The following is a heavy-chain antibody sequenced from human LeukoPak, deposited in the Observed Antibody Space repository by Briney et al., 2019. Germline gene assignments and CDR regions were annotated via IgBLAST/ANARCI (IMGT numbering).Heavy chain of an antibody. V-gene: IGHV4-59*01. CDR3: ARTLRYCSGGSCNGDAFDI. D-gene: IGHD2-15*01. J-gene: IGHJ3*02. CDR2: IYHSGST. CDR1: GGSIGSYY. Sequence: SETLSLTCTVSGGSIGSYYWSWIRQPPGKGLEWIGYIYHSGSTNYNPSLKSRVTMSVDTSKNQFSLKLSSVTAADTAVYYCARTLRYCSGGSCNGDAFDIWGQGTMVTVSS.